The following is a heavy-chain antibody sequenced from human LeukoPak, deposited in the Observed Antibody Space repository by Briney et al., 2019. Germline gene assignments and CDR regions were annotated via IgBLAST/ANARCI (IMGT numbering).Heavy chain of an antibody. CDR2: IDSSSSYI. V-gene: IGHV3-21*01. D-gene: IGHD5-12*01. J-gene: IGHJ4*02. Sequence: GGSLRLSCAASGFTFSTCSMNWVRQAPGKGLEWVASIDSSSSYIYYADSEKGRLTISRDNAKNSLYLQMNSLRAEDTAVYYCARGPATPHDYWGQGTLVTVSS. CDR1: GFTFSTCS. CDR3: ARGPATPHDY.